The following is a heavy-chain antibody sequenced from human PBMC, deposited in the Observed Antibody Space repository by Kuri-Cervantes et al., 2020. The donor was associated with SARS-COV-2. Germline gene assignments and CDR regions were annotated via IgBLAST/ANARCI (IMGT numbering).Heavy chain of an antibody. J-gene: IGHJ6*02. D-gene: IGHD6-6*01. CDR1: GYTFTSYA. CDR2: INAGNGNT. V-gene: IGHV1-3*01. Sequence: ASVKVSCKASGYTFTSYAMHWVRQAPGQRLEWMGWINAGNGNTKYSQKFQGRVTITRDTSASTAYMELSSLRAEDTAVYYCAKDLEYSSSHYYGMDVWGQGTTVTVSS. CDR3: AKDLEYSSSHYYGMDV.